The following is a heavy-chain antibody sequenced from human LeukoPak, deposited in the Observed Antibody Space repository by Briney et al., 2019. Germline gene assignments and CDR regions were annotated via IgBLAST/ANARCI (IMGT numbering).Heavy chain of an antibody. CDR2: MNPNSGNT. CDR3: ARGRGSGHKENWFDP. D-gene: IGHD6-19*01. CDR1: GYTFTTYD. V-gene: IGHV1-8*01. J-gene: IGHJ5*02. Sequence: GASVKVSCKASGYTFTTYDINWVRQATGQGLEWMVWMNPNSGNTGYAQKLQGRVTMTRNTSISTAYMELSSLRSEDTAVYYCARGRGSGHKENWFDPWGQGTLVTVSS.